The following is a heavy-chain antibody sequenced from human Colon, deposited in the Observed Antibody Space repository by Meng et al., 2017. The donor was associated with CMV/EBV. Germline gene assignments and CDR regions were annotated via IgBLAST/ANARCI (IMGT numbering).Heavy chain of an antibody. J-gene: IGHJ5*02. CDR1: GYTFSAYW. D-gene: IGHD1-26*01. CDR2: VDPNNGDT. Sequence: ASVEVSCKASGYTFSAYWIHWVRQAPGQGLQWMGWVDPNNGDTNYAQNFQGRVAMTTDTSISTAYMELTNLRSDDTAVYFCARDRGNGSPWGQGTLVTVSS. CDR3: ARDRGNGSP. V-gene: IGHV1-2*02.